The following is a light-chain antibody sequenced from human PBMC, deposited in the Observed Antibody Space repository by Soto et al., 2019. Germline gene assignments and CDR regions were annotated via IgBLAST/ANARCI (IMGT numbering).Light chain of an antibody. CDR1: QGISNW. V-gene: IGKV1-12*01. J-gene: IGKJ2*01. CDR3: QQYNTYSEGT. CDR2: GAS. Sequence: DIQMTQSPSSVSASAGDRVTITCRASQGISNWLAWYQQKPGKAPKLLIYGASSLQSGVPSRFSGSGSGTDFSLTISSLQPADFATYYCQQYNTYSEGTFGQGTKLEIK.